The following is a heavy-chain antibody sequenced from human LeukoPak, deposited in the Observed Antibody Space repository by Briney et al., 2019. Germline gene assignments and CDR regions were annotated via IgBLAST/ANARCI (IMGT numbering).Heavy chain of an antibody. Sequence: ASVKVSCKASGCTFTSYGISWVRQAPGQELEWMDWISGYNGNTNYAQKVQGRVTMTTDTSTSTAYMELRSLRSDDTAVYYCARTVSAAIGTDSYYYYAMDVWGQGTTVTVSS. J-gene: IGHJ6*02. CDR3: ARTVSAAIGTDSYYYYAMDV. D-gene: IGHD2-2*01. CDR2: ISGYNGNT. CDR1: GCTFTSYG. V-gene: IGHV1-18*01.